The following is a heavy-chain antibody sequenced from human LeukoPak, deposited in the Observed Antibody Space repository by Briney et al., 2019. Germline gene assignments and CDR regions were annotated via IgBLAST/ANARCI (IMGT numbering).Heavy chain of an antibody. CDR3: ARGNKRGSSSMVQNY. CDR2: MDPNSGNT. J-gene: IGHJ4*02. Sequence: ASVKVSCKASGYTFTGYYMHWVRQATGQGLEWMGWMDPNSGNTGYAQKFQGRVTMTRNTSISTAYMELSSLRSEDTAVYYCARGNKRGSSSMVQNYWGQGTLVTVSS. D-gene: IGHD6-6*01. V-gene: IGHV1-8*02. CDR1: GYTFTGYY.